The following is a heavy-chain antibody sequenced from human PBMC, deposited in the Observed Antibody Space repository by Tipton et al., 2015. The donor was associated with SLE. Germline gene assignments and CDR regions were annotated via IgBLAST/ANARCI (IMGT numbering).Heavy chain of an antibody. CDR2: IYYSGST. J-gene: IGHJ4*02. V-gene: IGHV4-30-4*01. CDR3: ARDRGVVTAPGYYFDY. CDR1: GGSISSGDYY. D-gene: IGHD2-21*02. Sequence: TLSLTCTVSGGSISSGDYYWSWIRQPPGKGLEWIGYIYYSGSTYYNPSLKSRVTISVDTSKNQFSLKLSSVTAADTAVYYCARDRGVVTAPGYYFDYWGQGTLVTVSS.